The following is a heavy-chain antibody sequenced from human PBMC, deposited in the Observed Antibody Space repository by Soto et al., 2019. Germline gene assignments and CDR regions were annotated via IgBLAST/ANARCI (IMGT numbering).Heavy chain of an antibody. CDR1: GYTFTSYD. CDR3: ARTLYGDNVDY. Sequence: QVQLVQSGAEVKKPGSSVKVSCKASGYTFTSYDINWVRQATGQGLERMGWMNPNSGNTGYAQKSQGKVTMTRKTSISTAYMELRSLRSEDTDVYYCARTLYGDNVDYGGQGTLVTVSS. D-gene: IGHD4-17*01. V-gene: IGHV1-8*01. CDR2: MNPNSGNT. J-gene: IGHJ4*02.